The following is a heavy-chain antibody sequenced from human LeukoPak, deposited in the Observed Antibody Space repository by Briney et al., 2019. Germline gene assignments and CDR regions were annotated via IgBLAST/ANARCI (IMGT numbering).Heavy chain of an antibody. CDR2: IYTSGST. J-gene: IGHJ6*03. V-gene: IGHV4-4*07. D-gene: IGHD2-2*01. Sequence: SETLSLTCTASGGSISSYYWSWIRQPAGKGLEWIGRIYTSGSTNYNPSLKSRVTMSVDTSKNQFSPKLSSVTAADTAVYYCARDTVVVPAAGYYYYYMDVWGKGTTVTVSS. CDR1: GGSISSYY. CDR3: ARDTVVVPAAGYYYYYMDV.